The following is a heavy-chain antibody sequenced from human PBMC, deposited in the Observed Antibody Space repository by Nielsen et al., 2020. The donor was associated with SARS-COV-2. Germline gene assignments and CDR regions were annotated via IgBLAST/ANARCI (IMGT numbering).Heavy chain of an antibody. CDR1: GDSVSSNSVA. V-gene: IGHV6-1*01. CDR3: TRDPGYYHGMDV. J-gene: IGHJ6*02. CDR2: IYYRSKWFY. Sequence: SQTLSLTCVISGDSVSSNSVAWNWIRQSPSRGLEWLGRIYYRSKWFYEYATSVRSRLTIDPDTSKNHFSLHLNSVTSEDTAMYYCTRDPGYYHGMDVWGQGTTVIVSS.